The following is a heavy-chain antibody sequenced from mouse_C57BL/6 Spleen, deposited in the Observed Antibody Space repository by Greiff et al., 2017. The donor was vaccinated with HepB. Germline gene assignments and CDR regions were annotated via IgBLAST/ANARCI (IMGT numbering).Heavy chain of an antibody. V-gene: IGHV1-18*01. J-gene: IGHJ2*01. CDR1: GYTFTDYN. Sequence: VHVKQSGPELVKPGASVKIPCKASGYTFTDYNMDWVKQSHGKSLEWIGDINPNNGSTIYNQKFKGKATLTVDKSSSTAYMELRSLTSEDTAVYYCARTPYYSNYVDYFDYWGQGTTLTVSS. CDR3: ARTPYYSNYVDYFDY. D-gene: IGHD2-5*01. CDR2: INPNNGST.